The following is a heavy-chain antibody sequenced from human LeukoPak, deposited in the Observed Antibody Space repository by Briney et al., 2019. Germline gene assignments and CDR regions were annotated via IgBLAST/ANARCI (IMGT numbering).Heavy chain of an antibody. J-gene: IGHJ4*02. CDR1: GFTFSSYA. CDR2: ISGNGDNT. CDR3: AKDLRGTLSSRGPFEY. V-gene: IGHV3-23*01. D-gene: IGHD1-1*01. Sequence: PGGSLRLSCAASGFTFSSYAMSWVRQAPEKGLEWVSAISGNGDNTYYADTEKGRLSGSRDNSKNTLYLQLNSRKAEDTAVYYCAKDLRGTLSSRGPFEYWGQGTLVTVSS.